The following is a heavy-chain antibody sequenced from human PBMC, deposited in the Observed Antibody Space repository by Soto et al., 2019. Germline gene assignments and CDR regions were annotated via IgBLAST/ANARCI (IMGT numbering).Heavy chain of an antibody. CDR1: GGSMSSTNYY. D-gene: IGHD2-15*01. CDR2: IYYTGST. Sequence: QVQLQESGPGLVKPSETLSLTCTVSGGSMSSTNYYWAWIRRSPGDGLEWIGNIYYTGSTSYRPSLKSRANISADKATNQFYLNLNSVTAADTAVYYCARQALCSGGNCFPRFFDYWGQGALVTVS. V-gene: IGHV4-39*01. J-gene: IGHJ4*02. CDR3: ARQALCSGGNCFPRFFDY.